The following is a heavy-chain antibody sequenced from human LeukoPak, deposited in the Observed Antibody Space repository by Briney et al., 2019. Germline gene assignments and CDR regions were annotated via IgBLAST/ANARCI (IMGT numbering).Heavy chain of an antibody. CDR3: AREPLHTRYCSGGSCYNGGDY. V-gene: IGHV1-46*01. Sequence: ASVKVSCKASGSTFTSYYMHWVRQAPGQGLEWMGIINPSGGSTSYAQKFQGRVTMTRDTSTSTVYMELSSLRSEDTAVYYCAREPLHTRYCSGGSCYNGGDYWGQGTLVTVSS. J-gene: IGHJ4*02. CDR1: GSTFTSYY. D-gene: IGHD2-15*01. CDR2: INPSGGST.